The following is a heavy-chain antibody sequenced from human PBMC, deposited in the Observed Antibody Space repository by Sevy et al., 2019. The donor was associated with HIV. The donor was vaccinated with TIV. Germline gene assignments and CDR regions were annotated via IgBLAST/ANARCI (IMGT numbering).Heavy chain of an antibody. J-gene: IGHJ5*02. Sequence: GGSLRLSCKVSGFTFSVYTMHWVRQAPGKGLEWVSSISRTTTTYYVDSVRGRFTISRDNAKNSLYLEMNSLRDDDTAVYYCAREAYYYDSREENWFDPWGQGTLVTVSS. CDR2: ISRTTTT. D-gene: IGHD3-22*01. CDR1: GFTFSVYT. V-gene: IGHV3-48*02. CDR3: AREAYYYDSREENWFDP.